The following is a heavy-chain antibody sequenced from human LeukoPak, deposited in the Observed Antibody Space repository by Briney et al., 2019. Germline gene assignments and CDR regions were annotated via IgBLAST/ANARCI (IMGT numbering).Heavy chain of an antibody. J-gene: IGHJ5*02. CDR3: ARVVQNWFDP. CDR1: GGTFTSYA. V-gene: IGHV1-69*04. Sequence: ASVKVSCKASGGTFTSYAISWVRQAPGQGLEWMGRIIPILGIANYAQKFQGRVTITADKSTSTAYMEPSSLRSEDTAVYYCARVVQNWFDPWGQGTLVTVSS. CDR2: IIPILGIA.